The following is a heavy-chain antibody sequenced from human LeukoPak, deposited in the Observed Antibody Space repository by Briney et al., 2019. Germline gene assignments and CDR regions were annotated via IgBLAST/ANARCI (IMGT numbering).Heavy chain of an antibody. D-gene: IGHD2-15*01. CDR3: AREAPYCSGGSCYGDDY. Sequence: GASVKVSCKASGYTFTSYDINWVRQATGQGLEWMGWMNPNSGNTGYAQKFQGRVTMTRNTSISTVYMELSSLRSEDTAVYYCAREAPYCSGGSCYGDDYWGQGTLVTVSS. CDR2: MNPNSGNT. J-gene: IGHJ4*02. CDR1: GYTFTSYD. V-gene: IGHV1-8*01.